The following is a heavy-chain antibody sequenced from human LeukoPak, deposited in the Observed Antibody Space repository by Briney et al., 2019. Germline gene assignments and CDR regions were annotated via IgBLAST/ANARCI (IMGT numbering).Heavy chain of an antibody. V-gene: IGHV3-23*01. CDR1: GFTFSSYA. CDR2: ISGSGGST. J-gene: IGHJ1*01. D-gene: IGHD3-22*01. CDR3: ARDSSGYYGYFQH. Sequence: GGSLRLSCAASGFTFSSYAMSWVRQAPGKGLEWGSSISGSGGSTYYADSVKGRFTISRDNATNTLYLQMNSLRDEDTAVYYCARDSSGYYGYFQHWGQGTLVTVSS.